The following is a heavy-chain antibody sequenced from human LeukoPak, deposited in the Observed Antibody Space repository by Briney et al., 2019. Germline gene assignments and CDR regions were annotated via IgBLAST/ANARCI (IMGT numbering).Heavy chain of an antibody. J-gene: IGHJ4*02. CDR2: IYPGDSDT. V-gene: IGHV5-51*01. CDR1: GYSFTSYW. D-gene: IGHD6-19*01. Sequence: GESLKISCKCSGYSFTSYWIGWVRQMPGKGLEWMGIIYPGDSDTRYSPSFQGQVTISVDKSISTAYLQWGSLKASDTAMYYCARRRYSSGRGFDYWGQGTLVTVSS. CDR3: ARRRYSSGRGFDY.